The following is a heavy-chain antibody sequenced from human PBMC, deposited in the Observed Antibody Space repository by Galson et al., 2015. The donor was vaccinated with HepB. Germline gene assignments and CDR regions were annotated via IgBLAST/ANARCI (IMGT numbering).Heavy chain of an antibody. D-gene: IGHD6-19*01. CDR3: AREEDSSGWFPFDY. CDR1: GFTFSSYS. J-gene: IGHJ4*02. Sequence: LRLSCAASGFTFSSYSMNWVRQAPGKGLEWVSYISSSSSTIYYADPVKGRFTISRDNAKNSLYLQMNSLRDGDTAVYYCAREEDSSGWFPFDYWGQGTLVTVSS. CDR2: ISSSSSTI. V-gene: IGHV3-48*02.